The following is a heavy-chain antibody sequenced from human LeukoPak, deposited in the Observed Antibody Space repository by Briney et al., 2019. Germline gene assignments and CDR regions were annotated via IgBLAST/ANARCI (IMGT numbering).Heavy chain of an antibody. CDR3: AREMGIAVAGMAPYYYYGMDV. CDR1: GGSIRSGDFY. Sequence: SETLSLTCTVSGGSIRSGDFYWSWIRQPPGKGLEWIGEINHSGSTNYNPSLKSRVTISVDTSKYQFSLKLSSVTAADTAVYYCAREMGIAVAGMAPYYYYGMDVWGQGTTVTVSS. V-gene: IGHV4-39*07. D-gene: IGHD6-19*01. J-gene: IGHJ6*02. CDR2: INHSGST.